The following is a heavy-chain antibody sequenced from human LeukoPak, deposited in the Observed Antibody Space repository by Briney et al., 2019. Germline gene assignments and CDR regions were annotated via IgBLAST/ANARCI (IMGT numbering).Heavy chain of an antibody. CDR1: GFTFSSYS. V-gene: IGHV3-21*01. D-gene: IGHD3-10*02. J-gene: IGHJ5*02. CDR2: ISSSGSYI. CDR3: AREYVNAAFDP. Sequence: PGGSLRISCAASGFTFSSYSMNWVRQAPGKGLEWVSSISSSGSYIYYADSVKGRFTISRDNAKNSLYLQMNSLRAEDTAVYYCAREYVNAAFDPWGQGTLVTVSS.